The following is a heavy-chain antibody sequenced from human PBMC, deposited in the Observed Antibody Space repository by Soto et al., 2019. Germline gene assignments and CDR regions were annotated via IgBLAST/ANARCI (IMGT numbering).Heavy chain of an antibody. Sequence: ASVKVSCKASGYTFTSYGISWVRQAAGQGLEWLGWMNPGSGKTGYASKFQGRVAMTRDASTGTSHLELSSLTSDDTAVYYCARMASAGTLNGFDPWGQGTLVTVSS. D-gene: IGHD6-13*01. CDR3: ARMASAGTLNGFDP. V-gene: IGHV1-8*02. CDR1: GYTFTSYG. J-gene: IGHJ5*02. CDR2: MNPGSGKT.